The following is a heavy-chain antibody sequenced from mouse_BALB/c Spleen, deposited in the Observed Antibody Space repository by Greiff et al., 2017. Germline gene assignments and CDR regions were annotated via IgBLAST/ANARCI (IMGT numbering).Heavy chain of an antibody. Sequence: EVKLMESGPELVKPGASVKISCKTSGYTFTEYTMHWVKQSHGKSLEWIGGINPNNGGTSYNQKFKGKATLTVDKSSSTAYMELRSLTSEDSAVYYCASSVDYYGSTWFAYWGQGTLVTVSA. CDR3: ASSVDYYGSTWFAY. V-gene: IGHV1-18*01. D-gene: IGHD1-1*01. J-gene: IGHJ3*01. CDR1: GYTFTEYT. CDR2: INPNNGGT.